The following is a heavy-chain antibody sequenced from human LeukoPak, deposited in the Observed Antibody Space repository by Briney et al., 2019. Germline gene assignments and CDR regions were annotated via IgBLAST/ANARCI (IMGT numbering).Heavy chain of an antibody. Sequence: TSQTLSLTCAVSGGSISSGGYSWSWIRQPPGKGLEWIGYIYHSGSTYYNPSLKSRVTISVDRSKNQFSLKLSSVTAADTAVYYCACYSSGYYYGTETAEYFQHWGQGTLVTVSS. CDR3: ACYSSGYYYGTETAEYFQH. CDR1: GGSISSGGYS. CDR2: IYHSGST. V-gene: IGHV4-30-2*01. D-gene: IGHD3-22*01. J-gene: IGHJ1*01.